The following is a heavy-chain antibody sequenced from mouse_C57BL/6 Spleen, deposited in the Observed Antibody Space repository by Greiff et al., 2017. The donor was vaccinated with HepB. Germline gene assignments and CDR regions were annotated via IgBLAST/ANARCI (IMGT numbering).Heavy chain of an antibody. V-gene: IGHV1-66*01. Sequence: QVQLQQSGPELVKPGASVKISCKASGYSFTSYYIHWVKQRPGQGLEWIGWIYPGSGNTKYNEKFKGKATLTADTSSSTAYMQLSSLTSEDSAVYYCARESLLDPYYYAMDYWGQGTSVTVSS. CDR3: ARESLLDPYYYAMDY. J-gene: IGHJ4*01. CDR1: GYSFTSYY. CDR2: IYPGSGNT. D-gene: IGHD2-1*01.